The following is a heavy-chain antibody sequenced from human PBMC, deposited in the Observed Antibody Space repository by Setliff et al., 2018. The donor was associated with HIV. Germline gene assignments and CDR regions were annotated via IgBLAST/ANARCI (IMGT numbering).Heavy chain of an antibody. J-gene: IGHJ4*02. D-gene: IGHD6-19*01. CDR3: ARDSNTGWYYLDF. CDR2: INTSGST. CDR1: GGSVSNYY. Sequence: PSETLSLTCTVSGGSVSNYYWTWIRQSAGEGLEWIGLINTSGSTKYNSYLKSRLTMSVDSSANQFSLTLTAVTAADTAVYYCARDSNTGWYYLDFWGPGALVTVSS. V-gene: IGHV4-4*07.